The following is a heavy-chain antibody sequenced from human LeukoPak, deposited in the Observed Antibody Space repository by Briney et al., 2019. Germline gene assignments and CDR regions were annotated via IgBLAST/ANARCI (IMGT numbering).Heavy chain of an antibody. V-gene: IGHV4-38-2*02. D-gene: IGHD3-16*01. CDR1: GYSISSGSY. Sequence: SETLSLTCTVSGYSISSGSYWGWIRQPPGRGLEWIGNIYHSGITYYNPSLKSRVTISVDTSKNQFSLKLSSVTAADTAVYYCARGGGLNYYYYYMDVWGKGTTVTISS. CDR2: IYHSGIT. CDR3: ARGGGLNYYYYYMDV. J-gene: IGHJ6*03.